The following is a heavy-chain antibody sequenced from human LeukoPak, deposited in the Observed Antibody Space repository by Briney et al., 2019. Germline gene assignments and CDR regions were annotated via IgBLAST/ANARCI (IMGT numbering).Heavy chain of an antibody. Sequence: SVKVSCKASGGTFISYAISWVRQAPGQGLEWMGGIIPIFGTANYAQKFQGRVTITADESTSTAYMELSSLRSEDTAVYYCARGPGVFGVVQWRLYYFDYWGQGTLVTVSS. D-gene: IGHD3-3*01. CDR1: GGTFISYA. CDR3: ARGPGVFGVVQWRLYYFDY. V-gene: IGHV1-69*13. CDR2: IIPIFGTA. J-gene: IGHJ4*02.